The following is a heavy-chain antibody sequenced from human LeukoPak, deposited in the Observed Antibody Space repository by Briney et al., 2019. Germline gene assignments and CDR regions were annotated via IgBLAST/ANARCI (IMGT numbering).Heavy chain of an antibody. CDR1: GGTFSSYA. D-gene: IGHD4-23*01. V-gene: IGHV1-69*05. CDR2: IIPIFGIA. CDR3: ARGHGGNHFWFDP. J-gene: IGHJ5*02. Sequence: SVKVSCKASGGTFSSYAISWVRQAPGQGLEWMGGIIPIFGIANYAQKFQGRVTITTDESTSTAYMELSSLRSEDTAVYYCARGHGGNHFWFDPWGQGTLVTVSS.